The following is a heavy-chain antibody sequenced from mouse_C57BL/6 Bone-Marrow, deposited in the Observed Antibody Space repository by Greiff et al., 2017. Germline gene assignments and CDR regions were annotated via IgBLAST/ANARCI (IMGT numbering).Heavy chain of an antibody. V-gene: IGHV1-81*01. CDR3: AREGYYAMDD. CDR1: GYTFTSYG. Sequence: QVQLQQSGAELARPGASVKLSCKASGYTFTSYGLSWVKQRTGQGLEWIGEIYPRSGNPYYNEKFKGKATLTADNSSSTAYMKLRCVTSEDSAVYICAREGYYAMDDWGQGTSVTVSS. CDR2: IYPRSGNP. J-gene: IGHJ4*01.